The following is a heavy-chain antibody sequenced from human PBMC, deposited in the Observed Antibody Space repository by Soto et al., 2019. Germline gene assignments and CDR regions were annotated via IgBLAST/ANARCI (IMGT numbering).Heavy chain of an antibody. J-gene: IGHJ4*01. CDR2: ISGSGGST. D-gene: IGHD3-3*01. CDR1: VFTFSRYA. V-gene: IGHV3-23*01. CDR3: ATGGITIFGVAVSSGY. Sequence: GGSLILSCAASVFTFSRYAMSWVRQAPGKGLEWVSAISGSGGSTYYADSVKGRFTISRDNSKNTLYLQMNSLRAEDTAVYYCATGGITIFGVAVSSGYWGHGTLVTVSS.